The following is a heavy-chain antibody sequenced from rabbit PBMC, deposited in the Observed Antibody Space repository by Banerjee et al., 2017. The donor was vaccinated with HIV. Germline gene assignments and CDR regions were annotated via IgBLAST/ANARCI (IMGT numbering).Heavy chain of an antibody. Sequence: EQLEESGGGLVQPGGSLKLSCKTSGFDFSSYGVSWVRQAPGKGLEWIGYINTNTGSAFYASWVKGRFTISRTSSTTVALQMTSLTAADTATYFCARDLAGVIGWNFDLWGPGTLVTVS. V-gene: IGHV1S21*01. CDR1: GFDFSSYG. D-gene: IGHD4-1*01. J-gene: IGHJ4*01. CDR2: INTNTGSA. CDR3: ARDLAGVIGWNFDL.